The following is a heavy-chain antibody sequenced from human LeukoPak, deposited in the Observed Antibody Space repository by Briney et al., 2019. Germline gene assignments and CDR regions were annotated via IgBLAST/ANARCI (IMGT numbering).Heavy chain of an antibody. CDR2: IYFSGRT. Sequence: SETLSLTCTVSGGSTSSYYWSWIRQPPGKGLEWIGYIYFSGRTNYNPSLKSRVTISVDTSRNQFSLKLSSVTAADTAVYYCARGRDGHNVNYYYYSMDGWGKRTT. J-gene: IGHJ6*03. D-gene: IGHD5-24*01. V-gene: IGHV4-59*01. CDR1: GGSTSSYY. CDR3: ARGRDGHNVNYYYYSMDG.